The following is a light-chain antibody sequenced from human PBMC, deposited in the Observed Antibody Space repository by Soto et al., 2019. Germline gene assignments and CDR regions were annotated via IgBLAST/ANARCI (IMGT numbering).Light chain of an antibody. CDR2: EVN. J-gene: IGLJ2*01. CDR1: SSDVGGYNY. CDR3: SSYTSSSRVV. V-gene: IGLV2-14*01. Sequence: QSALTQPASVSGSPGQSITISCTGTSSDVGGYNYVSWYQQHPGKAPKLMIYEVNNRPSGVSNRFSGSKSGNTASLTISGLQAEDDADYYCSSYTSSSRVVFGGGTKLTVL.